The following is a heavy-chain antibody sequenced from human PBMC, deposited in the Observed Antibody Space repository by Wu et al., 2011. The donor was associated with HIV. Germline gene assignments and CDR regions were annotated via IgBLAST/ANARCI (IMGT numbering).Heavy chain of an antibody. CDR1: GYTFTSYY. Sequence: QVQLVQSGAEVKKPGASVKVSCKASGYTFTSYYMHWVRQAPGQGLEWMGIINPSGGTTSYAQNFQGRVTMTRDTSTSTVYMELSSLRSEDTAVYYCARATRTAMPSGAPSSAFDIWGQGTVVTVSS. CDR2: INPSGGTT. D-gene: IGHD2-8*02. CDR3: ARATRTAMPSGAPSSAFDI. V-gene: IGHV1-46*01. J-gene: IGHJ3*02.